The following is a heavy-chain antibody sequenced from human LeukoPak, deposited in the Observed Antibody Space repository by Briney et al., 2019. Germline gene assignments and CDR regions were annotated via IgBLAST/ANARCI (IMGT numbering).Heavy chain of an antibody. J-gene: IGHJ6*02. Sequence: ASVKVSSTASGSTFTAYYMHWVRQAPGQGLEWMGWINPNSGGTDYAQKFQGRVTMTRDTSLSTAYMELSRLRSDDTAVYYCTRATSVVVPAADHYYYGMDVWGQGTTVTVSS. CDR1: GSTFTAYY. CDR3: TRATSVVVPAADHYYYGMDV. CDR2: INPNSGGT. D-gene: IGHD2-2*01. V-gene: IGHV1-2*02.